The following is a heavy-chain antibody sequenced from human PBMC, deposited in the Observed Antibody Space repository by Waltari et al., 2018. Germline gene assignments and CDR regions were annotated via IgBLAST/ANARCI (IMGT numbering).Heavy chain of an antibody. J-gene: IGHJ6*02. CDR3: ARGRYSSSSPWDYYYYGMDV. D-gene: IGHD6-6*01. Sequence: QLQLQESGSGLVKPSQTLSLTCAVSGGSISSGGYSWSWIRQPPGKGLGWIGYIYHSWSTYYNPALKSRVTISVDRSKNQFSLKLSSVTAADTAVYYCARGRYSSSSPWDYYYYGMDVWGQGTTVTVSS. V-gene: IGHV4-30-2*01. CDR2: IYHSWST. CDR1: GGSISSGGYS.